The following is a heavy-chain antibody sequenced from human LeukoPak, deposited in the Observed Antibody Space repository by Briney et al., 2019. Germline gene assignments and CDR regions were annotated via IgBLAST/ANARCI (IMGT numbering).Heavy chain of an antibody. J-gene: IGHJ4*02. D-gene: IGHD3-3*01. V-gene: IGHV4-59*11. CDR1: GFTFSVAA. Sequence: PGGSLRLSCAASGFTFSVAAMTWVRQAPGKGLEWIAYIYQSGTAKHNPSLKSRVTISLDTSKNQFSLNLSSVTAADTAVYYCATLQAVRVNDFWSGYPDYWGQGTLVTVSS. CDR2: IYQSGTA. CDR3: ATLQAVRVNDFWSGYPDY.